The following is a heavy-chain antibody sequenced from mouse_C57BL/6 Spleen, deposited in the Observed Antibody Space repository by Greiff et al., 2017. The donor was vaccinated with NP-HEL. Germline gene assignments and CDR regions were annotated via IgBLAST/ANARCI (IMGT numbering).Heavy chain of an antibody. D-gene: IGHD2-5*01. CDR2: ISDGGSYT. J-gene: IGHJ3*01. Sequence: EVMLVESGGGLVKPGGSLKLSCAASGFTFSSYAMSWVRQTPEKRLEWVATISDGGSYTYYPDNVKGRFTISRDNAKNNLYLQMSHLKSEDTAMYYFARDSNYGAWFAYWGQGTLVTVSA. CDR1: GFTFSSYA. V-gene: IGHV5-4*01. CDR3: ARDSNYGAWFAY.